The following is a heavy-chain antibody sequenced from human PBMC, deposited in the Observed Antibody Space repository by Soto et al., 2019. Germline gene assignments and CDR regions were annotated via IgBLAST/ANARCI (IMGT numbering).Heavy chain of an antibody. V-gene: IGHV1-46*01. CDR2: INPASGST. CDR3: ARDLAAGDH. CDR1: GYTFTHYY. Sequence: QVQLVQSGAEVRKPGASVKVSCRTSGYTFTHYYVHWVRQAPGQGLEWLGIINPASGSTNYAPEFPGRVTLTLDPSTTTVYLELSGLRAEDTAIFYGARDLAAGDHWGQGTLVTVSS. J-gene: IGHJ4*02. D-gene: IGHD6-13*01.